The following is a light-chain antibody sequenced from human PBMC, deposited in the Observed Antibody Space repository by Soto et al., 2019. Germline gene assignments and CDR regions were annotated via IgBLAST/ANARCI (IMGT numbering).Light chain of an antibody. CDR2: AVS. CDR1: SSDVGGYNY. CDR3: SSYTNTVTVKV. V-gene: IGLV2-14*01. Sequence: QSALTQPASVSGSPGQSITISCTGSSSDVGGYNYVSWYQQHPGKAPKLLIYAVSNRPSGVSNRFSGSKSGNTASLTISGLQAEDEAEYYCSSYTNTVTVKVFGGGARLTVL. J-gene: IGLJ3*02.